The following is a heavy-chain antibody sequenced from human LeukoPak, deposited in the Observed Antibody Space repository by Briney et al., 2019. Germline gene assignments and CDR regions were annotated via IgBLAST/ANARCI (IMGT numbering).Heavy chain of an antibody. V-gene: IGHV3-23*01. CDR3: AKWGDYDILTGYYDSDY. J-gene: IGHJ4*02. Sequence: PGGSLRLSCAASGFIFSNYAMSWVRQAPGKGPEWVSAIGGRDGGTYYADSVKGRFTVSRDDPKNTLYLQMNTLRAEDTAVYYCAKWGDYDILTGYYDSDYWGQGTLVTVSS. CDR2: IGGRDGGT. D-gene: IGHD3-9*01. CDR1: GFIFSNYA.